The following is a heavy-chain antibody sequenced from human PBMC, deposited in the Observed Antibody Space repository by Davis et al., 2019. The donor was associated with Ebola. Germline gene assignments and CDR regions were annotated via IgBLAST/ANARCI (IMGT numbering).Heavy chain of an antibody. J-gene: IGHJ6*04. CDR1: GYTFTNYY. CDR2: INPNDGRT. Sequence: AASVKVSCKASGYTFTNYYMHWVRQAPGQGLEWMGMINPNDGRTIYAQKFQGRVTVTRDTSTTTVYMDLSSLRSEDTAVYYCARDQQLNDYYYGMDVWGKGTTVTVSS. D-gene: IGHD6-13*01. CDR3: ARDQQLNDYYYGMDV. V-gene: IGHV1-46*01.